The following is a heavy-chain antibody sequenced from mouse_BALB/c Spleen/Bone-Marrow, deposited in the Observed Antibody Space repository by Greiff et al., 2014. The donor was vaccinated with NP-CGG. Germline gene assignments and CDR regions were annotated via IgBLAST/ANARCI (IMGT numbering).Heavy chain of an antibody. J-gene: IGHJ3*01. D-gene: IGHD2-4*01. CDR1: GYTFTSYW. Sequence: QVQLQQSGAELAKPGASVKMSCKASGYTFTSYWMHWVKQRPGQGLEWIGYINPSTGYTEYNQKFKDKATLTAVKSSTTAYMQWRSLTSEDSAVYYCARDDYDAIAYWGQGTLITVSA. V-gene: IGHV1-7*01. CDR3: ARDDYDAIAY. CDR2: INPSTGYT.